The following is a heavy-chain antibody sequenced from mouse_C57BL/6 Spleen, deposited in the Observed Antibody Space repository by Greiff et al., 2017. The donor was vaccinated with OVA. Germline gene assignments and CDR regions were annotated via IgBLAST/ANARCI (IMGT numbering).Heavy chain of an antibody. CDR2: INPGSGGT. D-gene: IGHD2-4*01. V-gene: IGHV1-54*01. CDR1: GYAFTNYL. J-gene: IGHJ2*01. Sequence: QVQLQQSGAELVRPGTSVKVSCKASGYAFTNYLIEWVKQRPGQGLEWIGVINPGSGGTNYNEKFKGKATLTADKSSSTAYMQLSSLTSADSAVYFCARLGGLRYFDHWGQGTTRTVSS. CDR3: ARLGGLRYFDH.